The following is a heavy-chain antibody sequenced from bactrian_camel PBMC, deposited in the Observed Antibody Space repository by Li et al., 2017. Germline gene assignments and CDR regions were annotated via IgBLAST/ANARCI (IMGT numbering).Heavy chain of an antibody. CDR3: AADPGGRVATFPEFWPGPEALGQY. V-gene: IGHV3S6*01. D-gene: IGHD1*01. CDR1: RFTYSTYC. J-gene: IGHJ4*01. Sequence: HVQLVESGGGSVRAGGSLRLSCTASRFTYSTYCMAWFRQTPGKEREGVAAIDSDGNTKYADSVKGRFIVSMDKAKNTLYLEMKSLKPEDTAMYYCAADPGGRVATFPEFWPGPEALGQYWGQGTQVTVS. CDR2: IDSDGNT.